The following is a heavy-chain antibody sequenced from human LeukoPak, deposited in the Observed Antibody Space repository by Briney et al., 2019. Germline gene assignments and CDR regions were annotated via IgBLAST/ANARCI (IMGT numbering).Heavy chain of an antibody. Sequence: PSETLSLTCAVYGGSFSGYYWSWIRQPPGKGLEWIGEINHSGSTNYNPSLKSRVTISVDTSKNQFSLKLSSVTAADTAVYYCARLRFLEWLVGNWFDPWGQGTLVTVSS. CDR3: ARLRFLEWLVGNWFDP. J-gene: IGHJ5*02. D-gene: IGHD3-3*01. CDR2: INHSGST. V-gene: IGHV4-34*01. CDR1: GGSFSGYY.